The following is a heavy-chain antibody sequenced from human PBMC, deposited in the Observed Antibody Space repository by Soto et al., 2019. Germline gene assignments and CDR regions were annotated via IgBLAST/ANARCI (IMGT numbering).Heavy chain of an antibody. CDR1: GSRFSNYV. J-gene: IGHJ4*02. Sequence: ASVKVSCKVSGSRFSNYVISWVRQAPGHGLEWLGRIIPIFNSTKYAQNFQGRVTITADKSTSTASLELSSLRSDDTAVYYCAREGRGKKAGYNGLVSLGYWGQGTLVTVSS. CDR2: IIPIFNST. V-gene: IGHV1-69*06. CDR3: AREGRGKKAGYNGLVSLGY. D-gene: IGHD2-2*02.